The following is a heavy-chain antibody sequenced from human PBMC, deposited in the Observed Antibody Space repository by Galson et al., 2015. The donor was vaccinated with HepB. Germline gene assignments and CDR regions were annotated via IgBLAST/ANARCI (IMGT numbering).Heavy chain of an antibody. CDR3: ARDHVIAARPGDYYGMDV. J-gene: IGHJ6*02. V-gene: IGHV1-18*04. Sequence: QSGAEVKKPGASVKVSCKASGYTFTSYGISWVRQAPGQGLEWMGWISASNGNTNYAQKLQGRVTMTTDTSTSTAYMELRSLRSDDTAVYYCARDHVIAARPGDYYGMDVWGQGTTVTVSS. CDR2: ISASNGNT. CDR1: GYTFTSYG. D-gene: IGHD6-6*01.